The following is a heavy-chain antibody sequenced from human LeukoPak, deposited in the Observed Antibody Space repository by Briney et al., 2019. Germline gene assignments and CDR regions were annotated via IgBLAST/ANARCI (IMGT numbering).Heavy chain of an antibody. J-gene: IGHJ4*02. V-gene: IGHV4-34*01. CDR1: GGSFSGYY. D-gene: IGHD6-13*01. CDR2: INHSGST. CDR3: ARRSSWYAALYYFDC. Sequence: PSETLSLTCAVYGGSFSGYYWSWIRQPPGKGLEWIGEINHSGSTNYTPSLKSRVTISVDTSTNQFSLKLSSVTAADTAVYYCARRSSWYAALYYFDCWGQGTLVTVSS.